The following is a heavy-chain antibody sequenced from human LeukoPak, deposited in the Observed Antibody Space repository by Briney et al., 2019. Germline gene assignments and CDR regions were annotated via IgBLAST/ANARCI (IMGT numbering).Heavy chain of an antibody. CDR1: GFTFNNAW. J-gene: IGHJ4*02. CDR2: IKSKTDGETT. CDR3: AKDRLGQQLANTFDY. D-gene: IGHD6-13*01. Sequence: GGSLRLSCAASGFTFNNAWMNWVRQAPGTGLEWVGRIKSKTDGETTAYAAPVKGRFTISRDDSKNTLYLQMNSLRAEDTAVYYCAKDRLGQQLANTFDYWGQGTLVTVSS. V-gene: IGHV3-15*01.